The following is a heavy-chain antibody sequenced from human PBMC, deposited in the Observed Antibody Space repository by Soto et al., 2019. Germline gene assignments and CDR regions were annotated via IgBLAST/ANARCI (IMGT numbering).Heavy chain of an antibody. CDR2: INADNGNT. V-gene: IGHV1-3*05. J-gene: IGHJ4*02. D-gene: IGHD2-2*01. Sequence: QVQLVQSGAEEKKPGASVKVSCKASGYTFTSYAMPWVRQAPGQRLEWIGWINADNGNTKYSQKFQGRVTITRDTSARAAYMVLSSLRSECTGVYSCGIDVAAADYWGQGTLVTVSS. CDR1: GYTFTSYA. CDR3: GIDVAAADY.